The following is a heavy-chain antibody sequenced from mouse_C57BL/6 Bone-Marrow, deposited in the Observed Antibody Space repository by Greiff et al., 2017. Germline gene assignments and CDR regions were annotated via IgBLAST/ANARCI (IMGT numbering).Heavy chain of an antibody. CDR3: ARSRWAWFAY. V-gene: IGHV1-82*01. J-gene: IGHJ3*01. Sequence: QVQLQQSGPELVKPGASVKISCKASGYAFSSSWMNWVKQRPGKGLEWIGRIYPGDGDTNYNGKFKGKATLTADKSSSPAYMQLSSLTSEDSAVYFCARSRWAWFAYWGQGTLVTVSA. CDR2: IYPGDGDT. CDR1: GYAFSSSW. D-gene: IGHD4-1*01.